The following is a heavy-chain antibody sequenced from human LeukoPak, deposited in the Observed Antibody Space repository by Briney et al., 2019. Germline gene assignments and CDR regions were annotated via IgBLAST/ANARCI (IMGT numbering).Heavy chain of an antibody. CDR3: ANAGHYRFDN. V-gene: IGHV3-74*01. CDR1: GFTFSSYA. J-gene: IGHJ4*02. CDR2: IKSKTDGRTT. D-gene: IGHD4-11*01. Sequence: QPGGSLRLSCAASGFTFSSYAMHWVRQAPGKGLEWVGRIKSKTDGRTTDYAAPVKGRFTISRANAMNKLYPQMNSLRAEDTAVYYCANAGHYRFDNWGQGTLVTVS.